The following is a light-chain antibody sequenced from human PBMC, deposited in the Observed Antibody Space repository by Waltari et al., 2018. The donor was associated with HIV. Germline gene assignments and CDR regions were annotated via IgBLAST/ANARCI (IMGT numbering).Light chain of an antibody. J-gene: IGLJ2*01. CDR2: EVT. CDR1: TSAVGSYNF. Sequence: QSALTQPASVSGSPGQSITISRSGTTSAVGSYNFVPWYQKHPGKAPNLMIHEVTNRASGASTRFSGSKSGKTAYLTISGLQTEDEADYYCSSYANTNSVIFGGGTKLTVL. V-gene: IGLV2-14*03. CDR3: SSYANTNSVI.